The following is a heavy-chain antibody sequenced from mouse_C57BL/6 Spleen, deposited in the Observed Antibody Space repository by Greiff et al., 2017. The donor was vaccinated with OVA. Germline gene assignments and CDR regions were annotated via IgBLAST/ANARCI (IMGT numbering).Heavy chain of an antibody. J-gene: IGHJ2*01. V-gene: IGHV1-15*01. CDR1: GYTFTDYE. CDR3: TRGILSY. Sequence: QVQLQQSGAELVRPGASVTLSCKASGYTFTDYEMHWVKQTPVHGLEWIGAIDPETGGTAYNQKFKGKAILTADKSSSTAYMELRSLTSEDPAVYYCTRGILSYWGQGTTLTVSS. CDR2: IDPETGGT. D-gene: IGHD1-1*02.